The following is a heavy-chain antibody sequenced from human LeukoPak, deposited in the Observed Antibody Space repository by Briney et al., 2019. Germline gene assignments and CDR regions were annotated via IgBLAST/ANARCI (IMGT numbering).Heavy chain of an antibody. D-gene: IGHD3-9*01. CDR3: ARGSTRTYYDILTGQYFDY. CDR2: INPNSGGT. J-gene: IGHJ4*02. CDR1: GYTFTGYY. Sequence: ASVKVSCKASGYTFTGYYMHWVRQAPGQGLEWMGWINPNSGGTNYAQKFQGRVTMTRDTPISTAYMELSRLRSDDTAVYYCARGSTRTYYDILTGQYFDYWGQGTLVTVSS. V-gene: IGHV1-2*02.